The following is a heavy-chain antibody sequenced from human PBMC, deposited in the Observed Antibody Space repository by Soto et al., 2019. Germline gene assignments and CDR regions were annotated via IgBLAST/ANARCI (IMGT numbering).Heavy chain of an antibody. CDR2: IYYSGST. Sequence: TXSRTCTVSGGSISSSSYYWGWIRQPPGKGLEWIGSIYYSGSTYYNPSLKSRVTISVDTSKNQFSLKLSSVTAADTAVYYCATPAPKPYYYYGMDVWGQGTTVTASS. CDR3: ATPAPKPYYYYGMDV. J-gene: IGHJ6*02. V-gene: IGHV4-39*01. CDR1: GGSISSSSYY.